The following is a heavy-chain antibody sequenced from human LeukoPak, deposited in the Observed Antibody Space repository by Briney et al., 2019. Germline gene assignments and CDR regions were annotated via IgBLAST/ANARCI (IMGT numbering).Heavy chain of an antibody. CDR3: ARKGSPVAGKRNWFDP. D-gene: IGHD6-19*01. CDR2: INSNSGRT. Sequence: ASVKVSCKASGYDFLNYGITWVRQAPGQGLEWMGWINSNSGRTEYAQKFQGRVTLTTDTATSTSYMELRSLTSDDTAVYYCARKGSPVAGKRNWFDPWGQGTLVTVSS. V-gene: IGHV1-18*01. CDR1: GYDFLNYG. J-gene: IGHJ5*02.